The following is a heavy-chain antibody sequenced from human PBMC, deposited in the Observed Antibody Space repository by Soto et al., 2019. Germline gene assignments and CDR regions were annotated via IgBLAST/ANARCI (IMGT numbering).Heavy chain of an antibody. D-gene: IGHD3-22*01. V-gene: IGHV1-24*01. CDR1: GYTLTELS. Sequence: ASVKVSCKVSGYTLTELSMHWVRQAPGKGLEWMGGFDPEDGETIYAQKFQGRVTMTEDTSTDTAYMELSSLRSEDTAVYYCARDGRYYYDSSGYSPRAFDIWGQGTMVTVSS. CDR2: FDPEDGET. CDR3: ARDGRYYYDSSGYSPRAFDI. J-gene: IGHJ3*02.